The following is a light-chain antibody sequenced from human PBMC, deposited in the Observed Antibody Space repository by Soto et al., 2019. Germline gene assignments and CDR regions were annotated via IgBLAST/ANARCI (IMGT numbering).Light chain of an antibody. CDR1: QSLLHSNGYNY. J-gene: IGKJ4*01. Sequence: DIVMTQSPLSLPVTPGEPASISCRSSQSLLHSNGYNYLDWYLQKPVQSPQLLIYLGSNRASGVPDRFSGSGSGTDFTLKISRVEAEDVGVYYCMQALQTPLPFGGGTKVEIK. V-gene: IGKV2-28*01. CDR3: MQALQTPLP. CDR2: LGS.